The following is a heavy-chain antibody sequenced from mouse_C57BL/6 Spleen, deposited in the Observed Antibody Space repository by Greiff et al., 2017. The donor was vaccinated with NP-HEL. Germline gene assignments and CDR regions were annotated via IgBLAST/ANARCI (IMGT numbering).Heavy chain of an antibody. Sequence: QVQLKQPGAELVMPGASVKLSCKASGYTFTSYWMHWVKQRPGQGLEWIGEIDPSDSYTNYNQKFKGQSTLTVDKSSSTAYMQLSSLTSEDSAVYYCARDYGSSYEYFDVWGTGTTVTVSS. CDR3: ARDYGSSYEYFDV. CDR2: IDPSDSYT. CDR1: GYTFTSYW. D-gene: IGHD1-1*01. J-gene: IGHJ1*03. V-gene: IGHV1-69*01.